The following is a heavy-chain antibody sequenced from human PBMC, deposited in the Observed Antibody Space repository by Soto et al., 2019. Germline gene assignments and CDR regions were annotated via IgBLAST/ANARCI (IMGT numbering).Heavy chain of an antibody. Sequence: SETLSLTCAVYGGSFSGYYWSWIRQPPGKGLEWIGEINHSGSTNYNPSIKSRVTISVDTSKNQFSLKLSSVTAADTAAYYCARALGNYDFWSGYGQGGMGVWGQGTTVTAP. J-gene: IGHJ6*02. CDR3: ARALGNYDFWSGYGQGGMGV. V-gene: IGHV4-34*01. D-gene: IGHD3-3*01. CDR2: INHSGST. CDR1: GGSFSGYY.